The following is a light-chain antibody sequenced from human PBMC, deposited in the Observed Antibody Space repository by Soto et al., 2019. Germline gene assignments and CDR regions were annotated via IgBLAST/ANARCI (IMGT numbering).Light chain of an antibody. J-gene: IGLJ1*01. CDR2: YVD. V-gene: IGLV2-14*03. CDR1: SRGVGAYDY. CDR3: CSYADGSIYF. Sequence: QSALTQPASVSGSPGQPITISCTGTSRGVGAYDYVSWYLQYPDKAPQLLIYYVDHRPSGVSSRFSGSKSGNMASLTISGLQAEDEGDYYCCSYADGSIYFFGTGTKVTVL.